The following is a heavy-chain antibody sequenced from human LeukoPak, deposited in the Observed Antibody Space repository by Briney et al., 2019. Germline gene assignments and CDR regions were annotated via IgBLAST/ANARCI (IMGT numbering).Heavy chain of an antibody. D-gene: IGHD1-7*01. CDR2: IWYDGSNK. J-gene: IGHJ4*02. Sequence: TGGSLRLSCAASGFTFSSYGMHWVRQAPGKGLEWVAVIWYDGSNKYYADSVKGRFTISRDNSKNTLYLQMNSLRPEDKAVYYCAKDRGWNYEDYFGYWGQGTLVTVSS. V-gene: IGHV3-33*06. CDR1: GFTFSSYG. CDR3: AKDRGWNYEDYFGY.